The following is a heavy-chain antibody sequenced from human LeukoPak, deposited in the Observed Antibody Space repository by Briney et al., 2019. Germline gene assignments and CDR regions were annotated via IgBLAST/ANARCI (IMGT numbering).Heavy chain of an antibody. D-gene: IGHD1-26*01. V-gene: IGHV4-38-2*02. J-gene: IGHJ5*02. CDR1: GYSISSGYY. Sequence: SETLSLTCTVSGYSISSGYYWGGIRQPPGRGLEWIGSMYHSGSTYYNPSLKSRVTISVDTSKNQFSLKLSSVTAADTAVYYCARSAQGGKHPLWFDPWGQGTLVTVSS. CDR3: ARSAQGGKHPLWFDP. CDR2: MYHSGST.